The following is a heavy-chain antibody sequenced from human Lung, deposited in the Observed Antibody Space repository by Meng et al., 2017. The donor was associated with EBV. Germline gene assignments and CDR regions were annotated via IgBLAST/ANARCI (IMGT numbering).Heavy chain of an antibody. V-gene: IGHV1-18*01. D-gene: IGHD1-26*01. CDR3: ARVEVGITSGDY. J-gene: IGHJ4*02. CDR1: GYTFTRYA. Sequence: VQLVQSVFELKKPGASVKVSCKASGYTFTRYAMNWVRQAPGQGLEWMGWIGTYNGNTNYAQTLQGRLTMTTDTSTSTAYMELRSLRSDDTAVYYCARVEVGITSGDYWGQGTLVTVSS. CDR2: IGTYNGNT.